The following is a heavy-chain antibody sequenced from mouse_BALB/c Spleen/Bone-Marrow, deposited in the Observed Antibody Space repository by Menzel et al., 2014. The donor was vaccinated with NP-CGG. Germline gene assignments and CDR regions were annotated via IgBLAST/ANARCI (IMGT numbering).Heavy chain of an antibody. D-gene: IGHD3-3*01. CDR3: ARVGDNRHFDV. J-gene: IGHJ1*01. CDR2: IDPYYGGT. CDR1: GYSFTGYN. Sequence: EVQGVESGPELEKPGASVKISCKASGYSFTGYNMNWVKQSNGRSLEWIGNIDPYYGGTTYNQKFKGKATLTVDKSSSTAYMQLKSLTSEDSAVYYCARVGDNRHFDVWGAGTTVTVSS. V-gene: IGHV1-39*01.